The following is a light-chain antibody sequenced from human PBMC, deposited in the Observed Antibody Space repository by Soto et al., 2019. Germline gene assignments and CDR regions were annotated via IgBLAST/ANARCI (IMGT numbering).Light chain of an antibody. Sequence: QSALTQPASVSASPGQSITISCTGTSSDVGGYNYVSWYQQYPGKAPKLMIYDVSNRPSGVSNRFSGSKSGNTASLTISGLQAEDEADYYCTSYTTSSTLVFGTGTKLTVL. V-gene: IGLV2-14*01. J-gene: IGLJ1*01. CDR1: SSDVGGYNY. CDR3: TSYTTSSTLV. CDR2: DVS.